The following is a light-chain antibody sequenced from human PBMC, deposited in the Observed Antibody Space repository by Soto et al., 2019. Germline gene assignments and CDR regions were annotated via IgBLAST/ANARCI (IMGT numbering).Light chain of an antibody. V-gene: IGLV2-8*01. J-gene: IGLJ2*01. CDR3: SSFAGSNNWV. CDR2: EVT. Sequence: QSVLTQPPSASGSPGQSVTISCTGTSSDVGGYDYVSWYQQYPGKAPKLMISEVTKRPSGVPDRFSGSKSGNTASLTVSGLPADDESYYYCSSFAGSNNWVVGRGNKLTGL. CDR1: SSDVGGYDY.